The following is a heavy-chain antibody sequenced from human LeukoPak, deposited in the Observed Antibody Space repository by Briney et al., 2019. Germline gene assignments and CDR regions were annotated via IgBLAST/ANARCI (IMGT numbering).Heavy chain of an antibody. CDR3: ARARYDFWSGYHGAFDI. Sequence: PSETLSLTCTVSGGSVSSGSYYWSWIRQPPGKGLEWIGYIYYSGSTNYNPSLKSRVTISVDTSKNQFSLKLSSVTAADTAVYYCARARYDFWSGYHGAFDIWGQGTMVTASS. D-gene: IGHD3-3*01. CDR2: IYYSGST. CDR1: GGSVSSGSYY. V-gene: IGHV4-61*01. J-gene: IGHJ3*02.